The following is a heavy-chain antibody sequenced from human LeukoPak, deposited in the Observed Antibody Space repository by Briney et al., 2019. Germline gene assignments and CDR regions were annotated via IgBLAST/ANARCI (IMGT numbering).Heavy chain of an antibody. CDR3: ARVDGPTVSVYYLDS. Sequence: PGGSLRLSCATSGFIFSQRGVVWARQAPGNGLEWVCYINPRGDTVYYADSVKGRFTVSRDNVRSSMFLQMESLRVEDTGKYYCARVDGPTVSVYYLDSWGQGTLATVSS. D-gene: IGHD1-1*01. J-gene: IGHJ4*02. V-gene: IGHV3-48*01. CDR2: INPRGDTV. CDR1: GFIFSQRG.